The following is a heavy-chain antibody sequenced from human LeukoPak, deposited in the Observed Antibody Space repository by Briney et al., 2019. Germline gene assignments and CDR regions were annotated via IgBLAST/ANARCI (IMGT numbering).Heavy chain of an antibody. J-gene: IGHJ5*02. V-gene: IGHV3-7*03. D-gene: IGHD5-18*01. CDR3: ASLDTARQPLANH. CDR2: IREERGQE. Sequence: GGSLRLSCVASGLTVSNHWMSWVRQAPGKGLEWVANIREERGQEYYVDSVKGRFTISKNSAKNSLYLQMNTLRVEDTAMYYCASLDTARQPLANHWGQGTLVTVSS. CDR1: GLTVSNHW.